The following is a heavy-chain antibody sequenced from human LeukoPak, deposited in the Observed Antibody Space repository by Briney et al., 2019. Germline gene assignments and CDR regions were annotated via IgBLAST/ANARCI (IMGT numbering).Heavy chain of an antibody. CDR2: IYYSGST. CDR1: GGSLSSGDYY. Sequence: SQTLSLTCTVSGGSLSSGDYYWRWIRQPPGTGLEWIGYIYYSGSTYYNPSLKSRVTISVDTSKNQFSLKLSSVTAADTAVYYCARDSTMIGDYGMDVWGQGTTVTVSS. J-gene: IGHJ6*02. CDR3: ARDSTMIGDYGMDV. D-gene: IGHD3-22*01. V-gene: IGHV4-30-4*01.